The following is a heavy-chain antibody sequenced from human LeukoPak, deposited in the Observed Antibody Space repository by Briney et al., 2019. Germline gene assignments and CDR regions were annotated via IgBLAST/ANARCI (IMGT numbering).Heavy chain of an antibody. CDR2: ISGSGGST. V-gene: IGHV3-23*01. Sequence: GGSLRLSCAASGLTFSSYAMSWVRQAPGKGLEWVSAISGSGGSTYYADSVKGRFTISRDNSKNTLYLQVDSLRAEDTAVYYCAKDHEKEGTIDYWGQGTLVTVSS. J-gene: IGHJ4*02. CDR3: AKDHEKEGTIDY. CDR1: GLTFSSYA.